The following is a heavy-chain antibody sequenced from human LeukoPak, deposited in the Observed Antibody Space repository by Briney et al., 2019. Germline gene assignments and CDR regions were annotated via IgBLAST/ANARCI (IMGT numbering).Heavy chain of an antibody. CDR3: AKESQLSYSGTFYIDF. CDR2: ISGSGGST. Sequence: PGGSLRLSCAASGFTFSSYAMSWVRQAPGKGLEWVSAISGSGGSTYYADSVKGRFTISRDNSKSTLYLQMDSLRAEDTAIYYCAKESQLSYSGTFYIDFWGQGTLVTVSS. D-gene: IGHD1-26*01. J-gene: IGHJ4*02. CDR1: GFTFSSYA. V-gene: IGHV3-23*01.